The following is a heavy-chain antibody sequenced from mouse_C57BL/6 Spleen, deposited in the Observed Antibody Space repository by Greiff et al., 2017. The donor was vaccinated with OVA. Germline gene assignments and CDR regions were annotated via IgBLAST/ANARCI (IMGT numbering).Heavy chain of an antibody. CDR1: GYSFTSGYY. Sequence: EVHLVESGPGLVKPSQSLSLTCSVSGYSFTSGYYWYWIRPFPGNQLLWMGFISYDGSTNYHPSLKNRISITRDTSKNQVYLKLKSVTTEDTATYYCARYGKGGDFDVWGKGTTVTVSS. D-gene: IGHD2-1*01. J-gene: IGHJ1*03. V-gene: IGHV3-6*01. CDR2: ISYDGST. CDR3: ARYGKGGDFDV.